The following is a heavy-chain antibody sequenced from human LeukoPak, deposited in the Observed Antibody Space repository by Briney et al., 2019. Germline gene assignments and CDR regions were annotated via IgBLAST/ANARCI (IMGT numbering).Heavy chain of an antibody. CDR3: ARLLPAEVGGPHFDY. CDR2: IYYSGST. V-gene: IGHV4-39*01. CDR1: GGSISSSSYY. D-gene: IGHD2-2*01. Sequence: PSETLSLTCTVSGGSISSSSYYWGWIRQPPGKGLEWIGSIYYSGSTYYNPSLKSRVTISVDTSKNQFSLKLSSVTAADTAVYYCARLLPAEVGGPHFDYWGQGTLVTVSS. J-gene: IGHJ4*02.